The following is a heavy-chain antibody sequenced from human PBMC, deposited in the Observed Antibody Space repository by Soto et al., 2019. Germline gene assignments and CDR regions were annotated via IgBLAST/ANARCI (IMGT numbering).Heavy chain of an antibody. CDR1: AFTFSNYA. D-gene: IGHD2-2*01. CDR3: VRDLAYCSSTRCDGYGVDV. V-gene: IGHV3-23*01. J-gene: IGHJ6*02. CDR2: IGGSGGST. Sequence: EVQLLESGGGLVRPGGSLRLSCAASAFTFSNYAMNWVRQAPGKGLEWVSVIGGSGGSTSYADSVQGRFTISRDNSKNTVYLQMNSLRAEDTAVYYCVRDLAYCSSTRCDGYGVDVWGQGTTVTVSS.